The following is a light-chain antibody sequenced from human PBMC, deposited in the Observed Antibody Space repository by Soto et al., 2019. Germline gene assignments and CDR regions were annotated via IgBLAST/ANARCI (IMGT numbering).Light chain of an antibody. Sequence: EGVLTQSPDTLSLPPGERATLSCRASQSVSSYLAWYQQKPGQAPRLLIYDASNRATGIPARFSGSGSGTDFTLTISRLEPEDFAVYYCQQYGTSPPWTFGQGTKV. CDR3: QQYGTSPPWT. V-gene: IGKV3-11*01. CDR2: DAS. CDR1: QSVSSY. J-gene: IGKJ1*01.